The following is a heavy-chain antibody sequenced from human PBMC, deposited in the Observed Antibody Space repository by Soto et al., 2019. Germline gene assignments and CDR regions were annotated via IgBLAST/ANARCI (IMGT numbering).Heavy chain of an antibody. J-gene: IGHJ6*03. D-gene: IGHD3-3*01. CDR1: GFSLSTSGVG. CDR2: IYWDDDK. CDR3: AHSSTYYDFWSGYSATAYYYYMDV. V-gene: IGHV2-5*02. Sequence: SGPTLVNPTQTLTLTCTFSGFSLSTSGVGVGWIRQPPGKALEWLALIYWDDDKRYSPSLKSRLTITKDTSKNQVVLTMTNIYPVDTATYYCAHSSTYYDFWSGYSATAYYYYMDVWGKGT.